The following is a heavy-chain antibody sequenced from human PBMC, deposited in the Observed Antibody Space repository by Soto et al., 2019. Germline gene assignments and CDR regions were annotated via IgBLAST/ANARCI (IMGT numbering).Heavy chain of an antibody. Sequence: ASVKVSCKASGYTFTSYGIHWLRQSPLQRLEWMGWINAANGDTKYSPKFQGRVTITRDTSASTAYMELSSLRSEDTAVYYCVRRHVSATGIDWFDPWGQGTLVTVSS. V-gene: IGHV1-3*01. CDR3: VRRHVSATGIDWFDP. CDR1: GYTFTSYG. J-gene: IGHJ5*02. D-gene: IGHD6-13*01. CDR2: INAANGDT.